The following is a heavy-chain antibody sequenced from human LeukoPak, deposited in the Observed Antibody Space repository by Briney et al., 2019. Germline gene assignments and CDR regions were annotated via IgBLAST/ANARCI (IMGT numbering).Heavy chain of an antibody. D-gene: IGHD2-15*01. Sequence: GGSLRLSCAASGFTFSTFTMNWVRQAPGKGLEWVSSVTSSSSDIYYADSVKGRFTISRDNAGNSLYLQMSSLRADDTAIYYCARGFCRGRRCYLHNWFDSWGPGILVTVSS. CDR1: GFTFSTFT. V-gene: IGHV3-21*04. CDR3: ARGFCRGRRCYLHNWFDS. CDR2: VTSSSSDI. J-gene: IGHJ5*01.